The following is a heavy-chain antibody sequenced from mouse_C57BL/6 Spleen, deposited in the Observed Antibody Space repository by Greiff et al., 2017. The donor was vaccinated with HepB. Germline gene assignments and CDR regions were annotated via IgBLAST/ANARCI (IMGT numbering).Heavy chain of an antibody. CDR2: IDPETGGT. V-gene: IGHV1-15*01. J-gene: IGHJ2*01. CDR1: GYTFTDYE. Sequence: QVQLQQSGAELVRPGASVTLSCKASGYTFTDYEMHWVKQTPVHGLEWIGAIDPETGGTAYNQKFKGKAILTADKSSSTAYMERRSLTSEDSAVYYCTSQLTGTSFDYWGQGTTLTVSS. D-gene: IGHD4-1*01. CDR3: TSQLTGTSFDY.